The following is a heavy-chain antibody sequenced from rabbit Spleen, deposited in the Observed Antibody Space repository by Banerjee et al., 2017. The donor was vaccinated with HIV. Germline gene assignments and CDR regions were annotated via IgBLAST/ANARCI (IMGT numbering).Heavy chain of an antibody. CDR2: VYGGSSGSI. CDR3: ARDLDGVIGWNFGW. CDR1: GFSFSSGYW. V-gene: IGHV1S40*01. D-gene: IGHD4-1*01. J-gene: IGHJ4*01. Sequence: QSLEESGGDLVKPGASLTLTCTASGFSFSSGYWMCWVRQAPGKGLEWIVCVYGGSSGSIYYANWAKGRFTISKTSSTTVTLQMTGLTAADTATYFCARDLDGVIGWNFGWWGPGTLVTVS.